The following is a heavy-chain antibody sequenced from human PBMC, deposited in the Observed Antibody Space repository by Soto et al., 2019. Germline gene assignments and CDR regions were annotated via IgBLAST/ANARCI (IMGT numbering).Heavy chain of an antibody. J-gene: IGHJ5*02. Sequence: SETLSLTCTVSGGPISSYYWNWLRQPPGKGLEWIEYIHYSGSTNYNPSLKSRVTISVDTSKNQFSLKLSSVTAADTAVYYCATGRFSAMVRGVIMFDPWGQGTLVTVSS. CDR1: GGPISSYY. V-gene: IGHV4-59*01. CDR2: IHYSGST. CDR3: ATGRFSAMVRGVIMFDP. D-gene: IGHD3-10*01.